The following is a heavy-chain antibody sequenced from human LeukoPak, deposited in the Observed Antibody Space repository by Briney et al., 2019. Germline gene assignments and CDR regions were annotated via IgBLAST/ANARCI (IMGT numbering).Heavy chain of an antibody. Sequence: ESGPTLVKPTQTLTLTCTFSGLSLSTNGVGVGWIRLPPGKALEWLALIYWNDDRRFSPYLKSRLTITKDTSKNQVVLTMTNMDSVDTATYYCVHRLYSRSCFDYWGPGTLVTVSS. D-gene: IGHD1-26*01. J-gene: IGHJ4*02. V-gene: IGHV2-5*01. CDR2: IYWNDDR. CDR1: GLSLSTNGVG. CDR3: VHRLYSRSCFDY.